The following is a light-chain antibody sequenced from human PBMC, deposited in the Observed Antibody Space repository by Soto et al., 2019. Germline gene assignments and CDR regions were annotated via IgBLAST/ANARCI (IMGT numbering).Light chain of an antibody. CDR3: SSYTRSSPV. CDR2: DVS. Sequence: QSVLSQPASVSGSPGQSITISCIGTSSDVDYYKYVSWYQHHPGKAPKLLIYDVSLRPSGVSNRFSGSKSGNTASLTISGLQTDDGAVYYCSSYTRSSPVFGTGTKVTVL. CDR1: SSDVDYYKY. V-gene: IGLV2-14*01. J-gene: IGLJ1*01.